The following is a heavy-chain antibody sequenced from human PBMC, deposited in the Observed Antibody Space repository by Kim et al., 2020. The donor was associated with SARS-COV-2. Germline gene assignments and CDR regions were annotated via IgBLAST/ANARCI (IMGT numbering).Heavy chain of an antibody. CDR1: GGSFSGYY. CDR2: INHSGST. Sequence: SETLSLTCAVYGGSFSGYYWSWIRQPPGKGLEWIGEINHSGSTNYNPSLKSRVTISVDTSKNQFSLKLSSVTAADTAVYYCASYDRIAAAGKDYWGQGTLVTVSS. J-gene: IGHJ4*02. V-gene: IGHV4-34*01. D-gene: IGHD6-13*01. CDR3: ASYDRIAAAGKDY.